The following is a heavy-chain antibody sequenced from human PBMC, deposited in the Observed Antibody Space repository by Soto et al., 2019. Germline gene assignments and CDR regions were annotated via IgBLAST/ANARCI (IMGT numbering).Heavy chain of an antibody. Sequence: SETLSLTCTVSGGSISSYYWSWIRQPPGKGLEWIGCIYYSGSTNYNPSPKSRVTISVDTSKNQFSLKLSSVTAADTAVYYCARDPGYSSGWQNYFDYWGQGTLVTVSS. J-gene: IGHJ4*02. CDR2: IYYSGST. D-gene: IGHD6-19*01. V-gene: IGHV4-59*01. CDR3: ARDPGYSSGWQNYFDY. CDR1: GGSISSYY.